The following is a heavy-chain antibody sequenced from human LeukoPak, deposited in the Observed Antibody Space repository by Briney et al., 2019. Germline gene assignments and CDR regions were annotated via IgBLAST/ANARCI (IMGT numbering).Heavy chain of an antibody. Sequence: SETLSLTCAVYGGSFSNYYWSWIRQPPGKGLEWIGKINHSGRTNYNPSPKSRVTISVGTSKNQFSLKLSSVTAADTAVYYCARGPPRDGYNYWGQGTLVTVSS. CDR2: INHSGRT. D-gene: IGHD5-24*01. CDR1: GGSFSNYY. J-gene: IGHJ4*02. V-gene: IGHV4-34*01. CDR3: ARGPPRDGYNY.